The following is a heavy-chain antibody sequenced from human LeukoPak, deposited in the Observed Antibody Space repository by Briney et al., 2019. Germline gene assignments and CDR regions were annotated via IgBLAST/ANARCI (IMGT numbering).Heavy chain of an antibody. J-gene: IGHJ4*02. CDR3: ARDRGRVVVTATTFDY. CDR2: ISAYNGNT. CDR1: GYTFTSYG. V-gene: IGHV1-18*01. D-gene: IGHD2-21*02. Sequence: GASVKVSCKASGYTFTSYGISWLRQAPGQGLEWMGWISAYNGNTNYAQKLQGRVTMTTDTSTSTAYMELRSLRSDDTAVYYCARDRGRVVVTATTFDYWGQGTLVTVSS.